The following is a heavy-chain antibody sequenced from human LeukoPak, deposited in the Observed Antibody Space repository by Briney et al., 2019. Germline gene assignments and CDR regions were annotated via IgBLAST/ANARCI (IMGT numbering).Heavy chain of an antibody. CDR1: GFTFSSYG. J-gene: IGHJ4*02. CDR2: ISYDGSNK. Sequence: PGGSLRLSCAASGFTFSSYGMHWVRQAPGKGLEGVAVISYDGSNKYYADSVKGRFTISRDNSKNTLYLQMNSLRAEDTAVYYCAKDAIRGSSGWNFDYWGQGTLVTVSS. CDR3: AKDAIRGSSGWNFDY. V-gene: IGHV3-30*18. D-gene: IGHD6-19*01.